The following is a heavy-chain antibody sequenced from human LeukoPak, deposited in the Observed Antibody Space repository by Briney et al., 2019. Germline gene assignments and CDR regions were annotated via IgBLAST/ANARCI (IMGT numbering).Heavy chain of an antibody. J-gene: IGHJ6*03. CDR3: ARDHFVTAAGIYYYYYMDV. Sequence: SVKVSCKASGGTFSSYAINWVRQAPGQGLEWMGGIIPIFGTANYAQKFQGRVTITADESTSTAYMELSSLRSEDTAVYYCARDHFVTAAGIYYYYYMDVWGKGTTVTVSS. CDR2: IIPIFGTA. D-gene: IGHD1-14*01. CDR1: GGTFSSYA. V-gene: IGHV1-69*01.